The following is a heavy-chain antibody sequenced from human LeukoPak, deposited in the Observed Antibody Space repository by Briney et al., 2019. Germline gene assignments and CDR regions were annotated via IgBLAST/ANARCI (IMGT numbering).Heavy chain of an antibody. D-gene: IGHD5-24*01. J-gene: IGHJ6*03. CDR1: GFTFSSYE. Sequence: GGSLRLSCAASGFTFSSYEMNWVRQAPGKGLEWVSYISSSGSTIYYADSVKGRLTISRDNAKNSLYLQMNSLRAEDTAVYYCARRVEMATAVVGYYYYYMDVWGKGTTVTISS. CDR3: ARRVEMATAVVGYYYYYMDV. CDR2: ISSSGSTI. V-gene: IGHV3-48*03.